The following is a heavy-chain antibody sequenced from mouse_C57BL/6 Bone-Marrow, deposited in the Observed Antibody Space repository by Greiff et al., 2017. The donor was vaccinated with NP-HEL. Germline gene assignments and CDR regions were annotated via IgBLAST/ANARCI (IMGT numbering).Heavy chain of an antibody. CDR2: ISSGSSTI. CDR1: GFTFSDYG. V-gene: IGHV5-17*01. J-gene: IGHJ4*01. D-gene: IGHD2-4*01. Sequence: EVKLQESGGGLVKPGGSLKLSCAASGFTFSDYGMHWVRQAPEKGLEWVAYISSGSSTIYYADTVKGRFTISRDNAKNTLFLQMTSLRSEDTAMYYCARWDYDRKCNYAMDYWGQGTSVTVSS. CDR3: ARWDYDRKCNYAMDY.